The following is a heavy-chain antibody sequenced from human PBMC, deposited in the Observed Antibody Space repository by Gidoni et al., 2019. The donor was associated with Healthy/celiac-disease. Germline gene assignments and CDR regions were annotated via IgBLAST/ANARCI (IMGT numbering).Heavy chain of an antibody. J-gene: IGHJ4*02. V-gene: IGHV1-2*02. CDR2: INPNSGGT. CDR1: GYTFTGYY. Sequence: QVQLVQSGAEVKKPGASVKVSCKASGYTFTGYYMHWVRQAPGQGLEWMGWINPNSGGTNYAQKFQGRVTMTRDTSISTAYMELSRLRSDDTAVYYCARDPDSSSFSDELDYWGQGTLVTVSS. CDR3: ARDPDSSSFSDELDY. D-gene: IGHD6-6*01.